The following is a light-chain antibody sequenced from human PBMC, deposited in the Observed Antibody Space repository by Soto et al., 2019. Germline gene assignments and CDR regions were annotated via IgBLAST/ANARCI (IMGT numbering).Light chain of an antibody. CDR1: QSVRSH. J-gene: IGKJ4*01. Sequence: DIQMTQSPSSLSASVGDRVTITCRASQSVRSHLNWFQQKPGKAPDLLIYGASTLQFGVPSRFSGSGSGTEFTLTVTSLQPEDFATYYCQHIDTFRLTFGGGTKVDI. CDR2: GAS. V-gene: IGKV1-9*01. CDR3: QHIDTFRLT.